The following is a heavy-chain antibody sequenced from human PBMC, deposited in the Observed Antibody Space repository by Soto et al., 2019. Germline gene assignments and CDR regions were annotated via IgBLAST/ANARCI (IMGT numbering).Heavy chain of an antibody. V-gene: IGHV3-30-3*01. Sequence: QVQLVESGGGVVQPGRSLRLSCAASGFIFSTYAMHWVRQAPGKGLEWVAVISNDGSNKYYADSVKGRFTIFRDNSKNRPYLQMNSLRAEDTAVYYCARDAASSGWYWYFDYWGQGTLVPVSS. J-gene: IGHJ4*02. CDR1: GFIFSTYA. CDR3: ARDAASSGWYWYFDY. D-gene: IGHD6-19*01. CDR2: ISNDGSNK.